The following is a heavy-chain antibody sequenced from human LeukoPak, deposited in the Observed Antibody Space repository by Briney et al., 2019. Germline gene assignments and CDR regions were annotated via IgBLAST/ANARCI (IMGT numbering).Heavy chain of an antibody. D-gene: IGHD2-15*01. J-gene: IGHJ4*02. CDR3: ARGVPWKGYCSGGSCYSKDFDY. CDR2: INHSGST. CDR1: GGSFSGYY. V-gene: IGHV4-34*01. Sequence: PSETLSLTCAVYGGSFSGYYWSWIRQPPGKGLEWIGEINHSGSTNYNPSLKSRVTISVDTSKNQFSLKLSSVTAADTAVYYCARGVPWKGYCSGGSCYSKDFDYWGQGTLVTVSS.